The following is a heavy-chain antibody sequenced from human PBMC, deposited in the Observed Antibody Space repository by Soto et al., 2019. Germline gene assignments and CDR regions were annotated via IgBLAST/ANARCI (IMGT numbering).Heavy chain of an antibody. D-gene: IGHD6-19*01. J-gene: IGHJ4*02. CDR2: IFYSGST. Sequence: SETLSLTCTVSGGSISSSTYYWGWMRQPPGTGLEWIGRIFYSGSTYYNPSLKSRLTISVDTSKNHFSLKLTSVTAADTAVYFCARRGSRLSVAVAAFDYWSQGTLVTV. CDR1: GGSISSSTYY. CDR3: ARRGSRLSVAVAAFDY. V-gene: IGHV4-39*02.